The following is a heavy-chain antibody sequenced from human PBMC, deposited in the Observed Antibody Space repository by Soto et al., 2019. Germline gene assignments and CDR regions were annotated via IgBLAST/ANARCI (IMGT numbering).Heavy chain of an antibody. D-gene: IGHD6-19*01. CDR1: GFTFSSYD. CDR3: AGHGGQWLNWFDP. CDR2: ISSSSSTI. J-gene: IGHJ5*02. Sequence: EVPLVESGGGLVQPGGSLRLSCAASGFTFSSYDMNWVRQAPGKGLEWVSYISSSSSTIYYADSVKGRFTIPRDNAKNSLYLQMNSLRAEDTAVYYCAGHGGQWLNWFDPWGQGILVTVSS. V-gene: IGHV3-48*01.